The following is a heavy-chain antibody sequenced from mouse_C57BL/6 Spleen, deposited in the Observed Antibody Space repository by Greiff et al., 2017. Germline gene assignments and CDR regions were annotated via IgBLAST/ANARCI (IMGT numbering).Heavy chain of an antibody. CDR3: APLIATGTAMDY. J-gene: IGHJ4*01. CDR2: IDPED. D-gene: IGHD1-1*01. V-gene: IGHV14-1*01. Sequence: VQLQQSGAELVRPGASVKLSCTASGFNIKDYYMHWVKQRPEQGLEWIGRIDPEDEFKGKATLTADKSSSTAYMQLSSLTSEDSAVYFCAPLIATGTAMDYWGQGTSVTVSS. CDR1: GFNIKDYY.